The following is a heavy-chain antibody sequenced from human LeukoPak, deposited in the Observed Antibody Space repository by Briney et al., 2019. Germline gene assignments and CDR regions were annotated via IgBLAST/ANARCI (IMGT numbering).Heavy chain of an antibody. CDR3: ARDRGPCTA. V-gene: IGHV3-11*01. CDR1: GFIFSDYD. Sequence: PGGSLRLSCAASGFIFSDYDMTWIRQAPGKGLEWISYIDTSSSTIYYADSVKGRFTIYRDNAKNSLFLQMNSLRAEDTAVYYCARDRGPCTAWGQGTLVTVSS. CDR2: IDTSSSTI. D-gene: IGHD1-26*01. J-gene: IGHJ4*02.